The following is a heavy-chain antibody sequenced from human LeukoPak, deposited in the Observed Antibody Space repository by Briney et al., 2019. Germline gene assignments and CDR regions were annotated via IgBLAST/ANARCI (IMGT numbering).Heavy chain of an antibody. D-gene: IGHD2-15*01. Sequence: KPGGSLRLSCAASGFTFSNYAMNWVRQAPGKGLEWVSGISANGDTTYYVDSVRGRFTISRDNSKNSVFLQMNSLRDADTAVYYCVKDFWPARDGGGCYSPFEYWGEGTLVTVSS. CDR3: VKDFWPARDGGGCYSPFEY. CDR1: GFTFSNYA. V-gene: IGHV3-23*01. J-gene: IGHJ4*02. CDR2: ISANGDTT.